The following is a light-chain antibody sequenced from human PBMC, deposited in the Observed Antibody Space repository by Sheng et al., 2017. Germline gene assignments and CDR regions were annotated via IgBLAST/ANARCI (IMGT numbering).Light chain of an antibody. J-gene: IGKJ3*01. Sequence: DIQMTQSPSSLSASVGETESPSLAGQVRAINTYLNWYQQKPGKAPKLLIFGASNLQSGVPHQITGSGFGTHFTLTITSLQPDDFSSYYCQQTYSIPRTFGPGTKVDI. CDR3: QQTYSIPRT. CDR2: GAS. CDR1: RAINTY. V-gene: IGKV1-39*01.